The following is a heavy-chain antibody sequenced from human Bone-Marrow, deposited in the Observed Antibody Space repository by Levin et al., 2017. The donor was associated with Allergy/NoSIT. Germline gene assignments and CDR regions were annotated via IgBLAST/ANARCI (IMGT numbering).Heavy chain of an antibody. Sequence: NSSETLSLTCTVSGGSISSSFYYWGWIRQPPGKGLEWIGSIYYTGNTYHNPSLKSRVTISVDTSKNQFSLKLSSVTAADTAVFYCTRQSVGMDVWGQGTTVTVSS. CDR1: GGSISSSFYY. J-gene: IGHJ6*02. CDR2: IYYTGNT. D-gene: IGHD5/OR15-5a*01. V-gene: IGHV4-39*01. CDR3: TRQSVGMDV.